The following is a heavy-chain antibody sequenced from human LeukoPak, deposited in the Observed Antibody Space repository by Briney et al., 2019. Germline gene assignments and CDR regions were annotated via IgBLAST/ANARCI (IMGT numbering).Heavy chain of an antibody. V-gene: IGHV3-66*04. CDR1: GFTVSSNY. J-gene: IGHJ6*02. Sequence: GGSLRLSCAASGFTVSSNYMSWVRQAPGKGLEWVSVIYSGGSTYYADSVKGRFTISRDNSKNTLYLQMNSLRAEDTAVYYGARPNYYYYGMDVWGQGTTVTVSS. CDR3: ARPNYYYYGMDV. CDR2: IYSGGST.